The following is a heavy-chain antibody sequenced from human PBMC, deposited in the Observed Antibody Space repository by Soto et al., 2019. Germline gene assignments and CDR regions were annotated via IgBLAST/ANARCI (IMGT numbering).Heavy chain of an antibody. CDR1: GGSISSYY. J-gene: IGHJ6*02. V-gene: IGHV4-59*01. CDR2: IHYSGST. Sequence: PSETLSLTCTVSGGSISSYYWSWIRQPPGKGLEWIGYIHYSGSTNYNPSLKSRVTISVDTSKNQFSLKLSSVTAADTAVYYCAGLGGRNSYYYYGMDVWGQGTTVTVSS. CDR3: AGLGGRNSYYYYGMDV.